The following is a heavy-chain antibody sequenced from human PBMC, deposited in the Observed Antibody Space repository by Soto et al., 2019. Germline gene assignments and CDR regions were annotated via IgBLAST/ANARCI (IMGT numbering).Heavy chain of an antibody. CDR2: ISYTGGNT. CDR1: GFSFSTYA. Sequence: EVQLLESGGGLVQPGGSLRLSCAASGFSFSTYAMSWVRQAPGKGLEWISAISYTGGNTYYTDSVRGRFSISRDNSKNPLYLQMNSLRADDTAVYYCAKVLGAVPATCNSWGQGTLVTVSS. D-gene: IGHD6-19*01. J-gene: IGHJ4*02. V-gene: IGHV3-23*01. CDR3: AKVLGAVPATCNS.